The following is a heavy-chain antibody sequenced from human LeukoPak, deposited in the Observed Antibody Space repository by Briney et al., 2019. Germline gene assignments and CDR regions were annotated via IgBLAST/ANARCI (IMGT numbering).Heavy chain of an antibody. CDR3: ARDMYYDILTGYYNRAFDI. V-gene: IGHV3-7*03. Sequence: PGGSLRLSCAASGFTFSSYWMSWVRQAPGKGLEWVANIKQDGSEKYYVDSVKGRFTISRDNAKNSLCLQMNSLRAEDTAVYYCARDMYYDILTGYYNRAFDIWGQGTMVTVSS. D-gene: IGHD3-9*01. CDR2: IKQDGSEK. CDR1: GFTFSSYW. J-gene: IGHJ3*02.